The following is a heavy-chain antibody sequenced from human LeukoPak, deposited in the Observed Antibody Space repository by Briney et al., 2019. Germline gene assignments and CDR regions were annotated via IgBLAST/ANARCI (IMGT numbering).Heavy chain of an antibody. D-gene: IGHD3-16*02. V-gene: IGHV1-18*04. CDR1: GYTFTSYG. CDR2: ISAYNGNT. Sequence: ASVKVSCKASGYTFTSYGISWVRQAPGQGLEWMGWISAYNGNTNYAQKLQSRVTMTTDTSTSTAYMELRSLRSDDTAVYYCARDLTITFGGVIVPFDYWGQGTLVTVSS. CDR3: ARDLTITFGGVIVPFDY. J-gene: IGHJ4*02.